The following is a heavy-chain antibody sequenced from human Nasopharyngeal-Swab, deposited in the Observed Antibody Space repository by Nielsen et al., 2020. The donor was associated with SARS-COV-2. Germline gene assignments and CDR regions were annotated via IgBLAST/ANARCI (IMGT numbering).Heavy chain of an antibody. J-gene: IGHJ5*02. CDR3: ATHYVWGSYRSNWFDP. D-gene: IGHD3-16*02. CDR2: FDPEDGET. Sequence: ASVKVSCKVSGYTLTELSMHWVRQAPGKGLEWMGSFDPEDGETIYAQKFQGRVTMTEDTSTDTAYMELSSLRSEDTAVYYCATHYVWGSYRSNWFDPWGQGTLVTVSS. CDR1: GYTLTELS. V-gene: IGHV1-24*01.